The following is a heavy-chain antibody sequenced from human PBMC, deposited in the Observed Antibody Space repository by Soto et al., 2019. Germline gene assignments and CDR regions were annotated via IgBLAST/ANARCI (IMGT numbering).Heavy chain of an antibody. CDR3: ASEIDSSSSGIDY. V-gene: IGHV1-69*02. Sequence: QVQLVQSGAEVKKPGSSVKVSCTASGGTFSSYTISWVRQAPGQGLEWMGRIIPILGIANYAQKFQGRVTITADKSTSTAYMELSSLRSEDTAVYYCASEIDSSSSGIDYWGQGTLVTVSS. CDR2: IIPILGIA. J-gene: IGHJ4*02. CDR1: GGTFSSYT. D-gene: IGHD6-6*01.